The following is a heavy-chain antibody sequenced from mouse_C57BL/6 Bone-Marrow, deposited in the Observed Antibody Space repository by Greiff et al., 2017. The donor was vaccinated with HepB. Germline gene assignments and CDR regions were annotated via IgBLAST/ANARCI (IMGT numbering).Heavy chain of an antibody. J-gene: IGHJ3*01. Sequence: EVKLQESGGDLVKPGGSLKLSCAASGFTFSSYGMSWVRQTPDKRLEWVATISSGGSYTYYPDSVKGRFTISRDNAKNTLYLQMSCLKSEDTAMYYCARLGSNSWFAYWGQGTLVTVSA. CDR3: ARLGSNSWFAY. CDR2: ISSGGSYT. CDR1: GFTFSSYG. D-gene: IGHD2-5*01. V-gene: IGHV5-6*01.